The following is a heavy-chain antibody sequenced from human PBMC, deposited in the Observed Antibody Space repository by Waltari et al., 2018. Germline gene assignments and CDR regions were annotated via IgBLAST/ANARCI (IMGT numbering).Heavy chain of an antibody. CDR3: ARERRTVDIVATRSYGMDV. Sequence: QVQLVESGGGVVQPGRSLRLSCAASGFTFSSYAMHWVRQAPGKGLEWVAVISYDGSNKYSAGSVKGRFTISRDNSKNTLYLQMNSLRAEDTAVYYCARERRTVDIVATRSYGMDVWGQGTTVTVSS. CDR1: GFTFSSYA. V-gene: IGHV3-30-3*01. D-gene: IGHD5-12*01. CDR2: ISYDGSNK. J-gene: IGHJ6*02.